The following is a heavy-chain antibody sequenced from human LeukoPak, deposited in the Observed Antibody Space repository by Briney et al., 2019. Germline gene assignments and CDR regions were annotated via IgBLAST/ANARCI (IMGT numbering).Heavy chain of an antibody. CDR3: ARSPLTVTTRLHFDY. J-gene: IGHJ4*02. D-gene: IGHD4-17*01. CDR2: INSDGSST. CDR1: GFTFSSNW. V-gene: IGHV3-74*01. Sequence: PGGSLRLSCATSGFTFSSNWMHWVRQTPGNGLVRVSRINSDGSSTSYADSVKGRFTISRDNAKDTLYLQMNSLRAEDTAVYYCARSPLTVTTRLHFDYWGQGTLVTVSS.